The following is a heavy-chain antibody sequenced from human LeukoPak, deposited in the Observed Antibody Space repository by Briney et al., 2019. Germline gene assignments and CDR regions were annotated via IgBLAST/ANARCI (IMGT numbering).Heavy chain of an antibody. Sequence: SETLSLTCTVSGGSISSYYWSWIRQPPGKGLEWIGYIYYSGSTNYNPSLKGRVTISVDTSKNQFSLKLSSVTAADTAVYYCARWDDYEEPGTYAFDIWGQGTMVTVSS. CDR3: ARWDDYEEPGTYAFDI. V-gene: IGHV4-59*01. J-gene: IGHJ3*02. CDR1: GGSISSYY. CDR2: IYYSGST. D-gene: IGHD4-17*01.